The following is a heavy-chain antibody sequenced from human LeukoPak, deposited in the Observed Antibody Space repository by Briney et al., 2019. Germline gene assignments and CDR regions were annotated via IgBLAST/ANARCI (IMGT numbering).Heavy chain of an antibody. CDR2: ISSSSSYI. CDR1: GFTFSNTW. Sequence: PGGSLRLSCAASGFTFSNTWMTWVRQAPGKGLEWVSSISSSSSYIYYADSVKGRFTISRDNAKNSPYLQMNSLRAEDTAVYYCARDFSGSHVFDPWGQGTLVTVSS. D-gene: IGHD1-26*01. CDR3: ARDFSGSHVFDP. V-gene: IGHV3-21*01. J-gene: IGHJ5*02.